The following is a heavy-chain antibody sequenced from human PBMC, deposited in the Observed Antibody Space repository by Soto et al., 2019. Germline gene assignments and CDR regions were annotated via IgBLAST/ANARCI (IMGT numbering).Heavy chain of an antibody. CDR2: ISAYNGNT. CDR1: GYTFTSYG. CDR3: ARDRPVKGYYYYYYMDV. J-gene: IGHJ6*03. V-gene: IGHV1-18*01. Sequence: QVQLVQSGAEVKKPGASVKVSCKASGYTFTSYGISWVRQAPGQGLEWMGWISAYNGNTNYAQKLQGRVTMTTDTSTSTAYMEPRSLRSDDTAVYYCARDRPVKGYYYYYYMDVWGKGTTVTVSS.